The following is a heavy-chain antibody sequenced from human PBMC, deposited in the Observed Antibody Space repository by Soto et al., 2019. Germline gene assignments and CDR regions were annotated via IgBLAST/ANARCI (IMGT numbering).Heavy chain of an antibody. CDR3: ATDRVEPFTTGDYDEYFQH. D-gene: IGHD4-17*01. Sequence: ASVKVSCKASGYTFTGYYMHWVRQAPGKGLEWMGGFDPEDGETIYAQKFQGRVTMTEDTSTDTAYMELSSLGSEDTAVYYCATDRVEPFTTGDYDEYFQHWGQGTLVTVSS. V-gene: IGHV1-24*01. CDR1: GYTFTGYY. J-gene: IGHJ1*01. CDR2: FDPEDGET.